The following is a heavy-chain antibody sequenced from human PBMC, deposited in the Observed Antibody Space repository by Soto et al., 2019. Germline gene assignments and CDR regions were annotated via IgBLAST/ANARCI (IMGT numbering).Heavy chain of an antibody. J-gene: IGHJ4*02. D-gene: IGHD3-10*01. CDR2: VIPMLGMA. CDR1: EGTFNSYT. CDR3: ATNYGSGSTHFDY. V-gene: IGHV1-69*02. Sequence: QVQLVQSGAEVKKPGSSVKVSCTASEGTFNSYTLSWVRQAPGQGLEWMGRVIPMLGMADFAQKFQGRVMXTXDXXTSTAYMVLSSLRSDDTGLYYCATNYGSGSTHFDYWGQGTLITVSS.